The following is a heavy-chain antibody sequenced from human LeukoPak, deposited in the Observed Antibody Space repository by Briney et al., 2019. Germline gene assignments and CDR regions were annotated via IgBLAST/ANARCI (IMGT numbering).Heavy chain of an antibody. Sequence: SETLSLTCAVYGGSFSGYYWSWICQPPGKGLEWIGEINHSGSTNYNPSLKSRVTISVDTSKNQFSLKLSSVTAADTAVYYCARGTAAEHYYYYYYMDVWGKGTTVTVSS. CDR1: GGSFSGYY. V-gene: IGHV4-34*01. CDR2: INHSGST. J-gene: IGHJ6*03. CDR3: ARGTAAEHYYYYYYMDV. D-gene: IGHD6-13*01.